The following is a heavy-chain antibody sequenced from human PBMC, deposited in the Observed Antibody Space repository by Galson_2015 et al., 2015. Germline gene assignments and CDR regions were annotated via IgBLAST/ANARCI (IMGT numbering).Heavy chain of an antibody. CDR1: GFTFSSYS. V-gene: IGHV3-21*01. D-gene: IGHD7-27*01. CDR3: ARSWGSGAFDI. CDR2: ISSSSSYI. J-gene: IGHJ3*02. Sequence: SLRLCCAASGFTFSSYSMNWVRQAPGKGLEWVSSISSSSSYIYYADSVKGRFTISRDNAKNSLYLQKNSLRAEDTAVYYCARSWGSGAFDIWGQGTMVTVSS.